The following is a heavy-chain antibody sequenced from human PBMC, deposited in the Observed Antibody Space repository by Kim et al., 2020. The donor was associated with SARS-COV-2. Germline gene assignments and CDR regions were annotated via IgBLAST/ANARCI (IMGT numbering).Heavy chain of an antibody. CDR1: GFILSDYS. CDR2: IWYSGSYI. D-gene: IGHD2-15*01. CDR3: AGSLVADGSSAPVG. J-gene: IGHJ6*03. V-gene: IGHV3-21*01. Sequence: GGSLRLSCTPSGFILSDYSMNWVRQAPGKGLEWVSSIWYSGSYIDYRDSLKGRFTISRDNAKNSLYLQMSSLRAEDTAVYYCAGSLVADGSSAPVGWG.